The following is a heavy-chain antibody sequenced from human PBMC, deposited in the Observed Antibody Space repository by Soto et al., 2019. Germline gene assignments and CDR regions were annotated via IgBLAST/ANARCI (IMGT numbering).Heavy chain of an antibody. CDR2: VYFSGST. V-gene: IGHV4-61*08. D-gene: IGHD3-16*01. Sequence: SETLSLTCSVSGDSVSSGDYYWSWIRQPPGKGLEWIGHVYFSGSTNYIPSLKSRLTMSVDTAKNQFSLKLNSVTAADTAVYYCGRIPVDTYMIYWSDPWGQGTQVTVFS. CDR1: GDSVSSGDYY. J-gene: IGHJ5*02. CDR3: GRIPVDTYMIYWSDP.